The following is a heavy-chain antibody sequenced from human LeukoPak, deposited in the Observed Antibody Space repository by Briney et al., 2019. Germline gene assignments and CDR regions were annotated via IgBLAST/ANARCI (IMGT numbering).Heavy chain of an antibody. CDR3: ARDFFNYYGSGSYSIHGMDV. V-gene: IGHV4-39*07. D-gene: IGHD3-10*01. CDR2: IYYSGST. J-gene: IGHJ6*02. CDR1: GGSISSSSYY. Sequence: SETLSLACTVSGGSISSSSYYWGWIRQPPGKGLEWIGSIYYSGSTYYNPSLKSRVTMSVDTSKNQFSLKLSSLTAADTAVYYCARDFFNYYGSGSYSIHGMDVWGQGITVIVSS.